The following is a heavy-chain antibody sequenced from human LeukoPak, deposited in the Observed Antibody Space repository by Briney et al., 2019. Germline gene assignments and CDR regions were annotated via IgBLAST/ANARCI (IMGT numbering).Heavy chain of an antibody. D-gene: IGHD3-10*01. CDR1: GFTFSSYG. V-gene: IGHV3-30*03. Sequence: GGSLRLSCAASGFTFSSYGMHWVRQAPGKGLEWVAVISYDGSNKYYADSVKGRFTISRDNSKNTLYLQMNSLRAEDTAVYYCARDYYGSGKYRYYYYMDVWGKGTTVTISS. CDR3: ARDYYGSGKYRYYYYMDV. J-gene: IGHJ6*03. CDR2: ISYDGSNK.